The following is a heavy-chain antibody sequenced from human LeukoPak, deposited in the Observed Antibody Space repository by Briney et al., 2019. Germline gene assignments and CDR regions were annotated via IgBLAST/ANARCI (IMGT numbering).Heavy chain of an antibody. Sequence: SVKVSCKASGGTFSSYAITWVRQAPGQGLEWMGGIIPTFGTANYAQKFQGRVTITAEESTSTAYMELSSLRSEDTAVYYCARVVGCSSISCINWFDPWGQGTLVTVSS. CDR1: GGTFSSYA. V-gene: IGHV1-69*13. D-gene: IGHD2-2*01. CDR3: ARVVGCSSISCINWFDP. J-gene: IGHJ5*02. CDR2: IIPTFGTA.